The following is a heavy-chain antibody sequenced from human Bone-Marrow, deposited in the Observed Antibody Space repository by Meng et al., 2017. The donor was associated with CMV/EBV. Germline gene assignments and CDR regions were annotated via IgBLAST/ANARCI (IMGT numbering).Heavy chain of an antibody. V-gene: IGHV4-59*01. J-gene: IGHJ4*02. Sequence: SETLSLTCTVSGGSISNYYWNWIRQPPGKGLEWIGYVYNSEYTNYNPSLKSRVTISADTSKNQFSLKLSSVTAADTAVYYCARDSWARRGLGFAYWGQRNLVHVSS. CDR1: GGSISNYY. CDR3: ARDSWARRGLGFAY. CDR2: VYNSEYT. D-gene: IGHD3-10*01.